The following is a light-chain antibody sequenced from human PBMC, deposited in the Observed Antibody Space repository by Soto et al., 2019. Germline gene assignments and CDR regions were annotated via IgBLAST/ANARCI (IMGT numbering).Light chain of an antibody. CDR2: GAS. CDR1: QSVSSSY. Sequence: EIMLTQSPGTLSLCPGERATLSCRASQSVSSSYLAWYQQKPGQAPRLLIYGASSRATGIPDRFSGSGSGTDFTLTISRLEPEDFAVYYCQQYGSLFTFGPGTKVDIK. J-gene: IGKJ3*01. CDR3: QQYGSLFT. V-gene: IGKV3-20*01.